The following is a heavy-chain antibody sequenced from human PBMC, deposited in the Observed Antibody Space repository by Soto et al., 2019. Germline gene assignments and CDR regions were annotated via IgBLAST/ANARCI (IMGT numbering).Heavy chain of an antibody. CDR1: GGSISSYY. D-gene: IGHD6-13*01. V-gene: IGHV4-59*01. CDR2: IYYSGST. CDR3: ARGVGGGSSWYLDSGDYYGMDV. Sequence: SETLSLTCTVSGGSISSYYWSWIRQPPGKGLEWIGYIYYSGSTNYNPSLKSRVTISVDTSKNQFSLKLSSVTAADTAVYYCARGVGGGSSWYLDSGDYYGMDVWGQGTTVTVSS. J-gene: IGHJ6*02.